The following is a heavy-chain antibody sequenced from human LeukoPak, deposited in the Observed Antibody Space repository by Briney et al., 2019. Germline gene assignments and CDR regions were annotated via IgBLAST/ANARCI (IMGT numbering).Heavy chain of an antibody. J-gene: IGHJ4*02. CDR1: GGSISSYY. CDR2: LYYSVST. D-gene: IGHD5-18*01. CDR3: ARLGYSSGSVDY. V-gene: IGHV4-59*01. Sequence: SDTMSLTCTVSGGSISSYYWSWIRQPPGKGLEWIGYLYYSVSTNYNPSLKSRVTISVDTSKNQFSLKLSSVTAADTAVYYCARLGYSSGSVDYWGQGTLVTVSS.